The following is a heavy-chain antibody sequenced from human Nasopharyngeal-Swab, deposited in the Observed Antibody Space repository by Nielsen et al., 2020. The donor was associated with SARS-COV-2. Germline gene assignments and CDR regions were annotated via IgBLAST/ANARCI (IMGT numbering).Heavy chain of an antibody. CDR3: ARGWWERVDCSSTSCSIRSFDY. D-gene: IGHD2-2*01. CDR2: INHSGST. J-gene: IGHJ4*02. CDR1: GGSISSSSYY. V-gene: IGHV4-39*07. Sequence: SETLSLTCTVSGGSISSSSYYWSWIRQPPGKGLEWIGEINHSGSTNYNPSLKSRVTISVDTSKNQFSLKLSSVTAADTAVYYCARGWWERVDCSSTSCSIRSFDYWGQGTLVTVSS.